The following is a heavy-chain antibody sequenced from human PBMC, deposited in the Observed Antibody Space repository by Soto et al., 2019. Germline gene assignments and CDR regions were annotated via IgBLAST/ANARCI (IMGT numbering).Heavy chain of an antibody. CDR2: IYHSGSI. CDR1: GDSISNNKS. V-gene: IGHV4-30-2*01. J-gene: IGHJ5*02. CDR3: ARVPGP. Sequence: PSETLSLTCSVSGDSISNNKSWSWIRQPPGKGLEWIGYIYHSGSIYYNPSLKSRVTISVDRSKNQFSLKLSSVTAADTAVYYCARVPGPWGQGTLVTVSS. D-gene: IGHD3-10*01.